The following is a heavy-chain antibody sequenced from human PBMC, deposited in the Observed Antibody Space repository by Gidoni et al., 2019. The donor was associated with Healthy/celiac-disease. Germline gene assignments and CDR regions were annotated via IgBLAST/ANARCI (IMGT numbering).Heavy chain of an antibody. J-gene: IGHJ4*02. V-gene: IGHV3-15*01. D-gene: IGHD3-3*01. Sequence: EVQLVESGGGLVKPGRSLRLSCAASGFTFSNAWMSWVRQAPGKGLEWVGRIKSKTDGGTTDYAAPVKGRFTISRDDSKNTLYLQMNSLKTEDTAVYYCTTDRFLEWLLSDNFDYWGQGTLVTVSS. CDR1: GFTFSNAW. CDR2: IKSKTDGGTT. CDR3: TTDRFLEWLLSDNFDY.